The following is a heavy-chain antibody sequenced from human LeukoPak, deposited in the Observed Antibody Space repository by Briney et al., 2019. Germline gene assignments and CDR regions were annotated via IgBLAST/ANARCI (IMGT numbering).Heavy chain of an antibody. CDR1: GDSISGYY. CDR2: IYYSGST. J-gene: IGHJ4*02. D-gene: IGHD3-10*02. Sequence: SETLSLTCTISGDSISGYYWSWIRQPPGKGLEWIAYIYYSGSTTYNPSLKSRVTISVDTSKNQFSLKLSSVTAADTAVYYCATSMLGKYYFDYWGQGTLVTVSS. CDR3: ATSMLGKYYFDY. V-gene: IGHV4-59*01.